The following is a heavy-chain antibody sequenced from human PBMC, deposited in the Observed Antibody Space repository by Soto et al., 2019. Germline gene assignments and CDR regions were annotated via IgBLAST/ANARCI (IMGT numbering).Heavy chain of an antibody. V-gene: IGHV3-23*01. J-gene: IGHJ4*02. CDR3: AKDLKDVVVVAATFDY. CDR1: GFTLSSYA. D-gene: IGHD2-15*01. Sequence: GGSLRLSCAASGFTLSSYAMSWVRQAPGKGLEWVSAISGSGGSTYYADSVKGRFTISRDNSKNTLYLQMNSLRAEDTAVYYCAKDLKDVVVVAATFDYWGQGTLVTVSS. CDR2: ISGSGGST.